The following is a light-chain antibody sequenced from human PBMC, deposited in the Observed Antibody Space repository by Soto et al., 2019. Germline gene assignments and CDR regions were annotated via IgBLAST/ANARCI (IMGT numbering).Light chain of an antibody. V-gene: IGLV1-47*01. CDR2: RNN. CDR1: SFNIGSNY. CDR3: AAWDDSLSAS. Sequence: QAVVTQPPSASGTPGQRVTISCSGSSFNIGSNYVYWYQQLPGTAPKLLIYRNNQRPSGVPDRFSGSKSGTSASLAISGLRSEDEADYYCAAWDDSLSASFGGGTKLTVL. J-gene: IGLJ2*01.